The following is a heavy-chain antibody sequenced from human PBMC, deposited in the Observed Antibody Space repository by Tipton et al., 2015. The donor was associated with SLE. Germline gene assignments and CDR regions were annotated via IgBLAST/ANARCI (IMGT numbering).Heavy chain of an antibody. CDR1: GGSFSGYY. CDR3: ARSPPPGGTNPYYFDY. J-gene: IGHJ4*02. CDR2: INHSGST. V-gene: IGHV4-34*01. D-gene: IGHD1-14*01. Sequence: TLSLTCAVYGGSFSGYYWSWIRQPPGKGLEWIGEINHSGSTNYNPSLKSRVTMSVDTSKNQFSLKLSSVTAADTAVYYCARSPPPGGTNPYYFDYWGQGTLVTVSS.